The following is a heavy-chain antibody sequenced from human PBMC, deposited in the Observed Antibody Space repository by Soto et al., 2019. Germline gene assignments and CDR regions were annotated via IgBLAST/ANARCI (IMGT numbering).Heavy chain of an antibody. J-gene: IGHJ4*02. Sequence: PGGSLRLSCAASGFTFSSYGMHWVRQAPGKGLEWVAVISYDGSNKYYADSVKGRFTISRDNSKNTLYLQMNSLRAEDTAVYYCAKDTVRYGINGMFYWGQGSLVTVSS. V-gene: IGHV3-30*18. D-gene: IGHD1-20*01. CDR1: GFTFSSYG. CDR3: AKDTVRYGINGMFY. CDR2: ISYDGSNK.